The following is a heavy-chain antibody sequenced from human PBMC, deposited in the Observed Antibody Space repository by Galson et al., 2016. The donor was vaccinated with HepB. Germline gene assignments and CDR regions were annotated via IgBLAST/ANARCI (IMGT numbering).Heavy chain of an antibody. CDR2: ISYSGNT. J-gene: IGHJ4*02. Sequence: ETLSLPCTVSDDSVSSGKYYWTWIRQPPGKALEWIAYISYSGNTNSTPSLQSRVTLSIDRSKSQVSLKLSSVTAADTALYYCARSSGNSEYHRIVWGQGTLVTVSS. CDR1: DDSVSSGKYY. CDR3: ARSSGNSEYHRIV. V-gene: IGHV4-61*01. D-gene: IGHD2/OR15-2a*01.